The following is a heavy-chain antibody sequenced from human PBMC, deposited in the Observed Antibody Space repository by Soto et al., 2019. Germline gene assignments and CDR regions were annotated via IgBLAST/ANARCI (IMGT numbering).Heavy chain of an antibody. CDR1: GESFSGYY. Sequence: SETLSLTCAVYGESFSGYYWSWIRQPPGKGLEWIGEINHSGSTNYNPSLKSRVTISVDTSKNQFSLKLSSVTAADTAVYYCARGSTLTCSSTSCSYHWFDPWGQGALVTVSS. CDR3: ARGSTLTCSSTSCSYHWFDP. CDR2: INHSGST. D-gene: IGHD2-2*01. V-gene: IGHV4-34*01. J-gene: IGHJ5*02.